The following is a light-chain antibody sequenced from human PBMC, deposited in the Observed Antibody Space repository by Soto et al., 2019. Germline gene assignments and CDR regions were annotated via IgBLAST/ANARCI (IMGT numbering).Light chain of an antibody. CDR2: DVG. J-gene: IGLJ2*01. Sequence: QSALTQPASVSGSPGQSITISCTGTSSDVGGYNYVSWYQQHPGKAPKLIIYDVGSRPSGVSNRFSGSKSGNTASLTLSGLQAEDEAESYCSSNTCTPTQVFGGGTKVTVL. V-gene: IGLV2-14*01. CDR3: SSNTCTPTQV. CDR1: SSDVGGYNY.